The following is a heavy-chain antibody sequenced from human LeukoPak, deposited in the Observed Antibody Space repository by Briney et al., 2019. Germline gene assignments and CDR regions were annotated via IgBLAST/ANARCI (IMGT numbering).Heavy chain of an antibody. D-gene: IGHD3-22*01. V-gene: IGHV3-23*01. J-gene: IGHJ3*02. Sequence: GGSLRLSCAASGFTFSTFAMSWVRQAPGKGLEWVSTISGSGGSTYYADSVKGRFTISRDNSKNTLYLQMNSLRAEDTAAYYCAKGFVTDSSGYYAVFAFDIWGQGTMVTVSS. CDR1: GFTFSTFA. CDR2: ISGSGGST. CDR3: AKGFVTDSSGYYAVFAFDI.